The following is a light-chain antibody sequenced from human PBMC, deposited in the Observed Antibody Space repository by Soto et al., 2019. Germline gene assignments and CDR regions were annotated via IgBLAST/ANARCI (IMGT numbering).Light chain of an antibody. J-gene: IGLJ2*01. CDR2: EVS. CDR3: SSYAGNNNLV. V-gene: IGLV2-8*01. Sequence: QSALTQPPSASGSPGQSVTISCTGTSSDVGGYNYVSWYQQHPGKAPKLMIYEVSTRPSGVPDRFSGSKSGNTASLTVSGLQAEDEADYYCSSYAGNNNLVFGGGTKLTVL. CDR1: SSDVGGYNY.